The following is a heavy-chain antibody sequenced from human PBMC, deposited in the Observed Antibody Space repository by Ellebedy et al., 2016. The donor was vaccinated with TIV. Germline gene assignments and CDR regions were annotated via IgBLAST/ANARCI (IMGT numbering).Heavy chain of an antibody. CDR1: GFTFSNYW. CDR2: IKQDGSET. Sequence: GESLKISCAASGFTFSNYWMSWVRQAPGKGLEWVANIKQDGSETYYVDSVKGRFTISRDNAKNSLYLQMNSLRAEDTAVYYCAREKSGHKWNDGFDSWGQGTLVTVSS. V-gene: IGHV3-7*01. J-gene: IGHJ4*02. CDR3: AREKSGHKWNDGFDS. D-gene: IGHD1-1*01.